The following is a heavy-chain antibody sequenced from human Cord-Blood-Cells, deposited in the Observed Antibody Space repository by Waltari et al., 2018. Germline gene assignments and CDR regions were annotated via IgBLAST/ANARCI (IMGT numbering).Heavy chain of an antibody. Sequence: QVPLQQWGAGRLKPSETRSLTCAVYVGSFSGYYWSWIRQPPGKGLEWIGEINHSGSTNYNPSLKSRVTISVDTSKNQFSLKLSSVTAADTAVYYCARPAVAGAFDIWGQGTMVTVSS. V-gene: IGHV4-34*01. J-gene: IGHJ3*02. CDR2: INHSGST. CDR3: ARPAVAGAFDI. CDR1: VGSFSGYY. D-gene: IGHD6-19*01.